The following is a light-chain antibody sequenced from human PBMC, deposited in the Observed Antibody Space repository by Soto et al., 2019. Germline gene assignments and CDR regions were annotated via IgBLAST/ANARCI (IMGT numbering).Light chain of an antibody. V-gene: IGKV3-15*01. Sequence: EIVMTQSPASLSESPGERVTLSCRASQSVRSELAWYQQKSGQPPRLLIYGASTRATGIPARFSGSGSGTEFTLTINDLQSEDFAVYYCQQYERWPPLTFGGGTKVEIK. CDR3: QQYERWPPLT. J-gene: IGKJ4*01. CDR2: GAS. CDR1: QSVRSE.